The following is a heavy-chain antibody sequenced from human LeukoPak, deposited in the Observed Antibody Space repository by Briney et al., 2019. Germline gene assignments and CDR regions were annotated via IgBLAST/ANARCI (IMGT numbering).Heavy chain of an antibody. J-gene: IGHJ5*02. CDR3: ARDPSAVTANTYA. Sequence: PGGSLRLSCAASGFTVSNNWMNWVRQAPEKGLEWVSLIFSGGDTQYADSVKDRFTISRDASRNTLYLQMSNLRAEDTAVYYCARDPSAVTANTYAWGQGTLVTVSS. CDR2: IFSGGDT. V-gene: IGHV3-66*01. D-gene: IGHD2-2*01. CDR1: GFTVSNNW.